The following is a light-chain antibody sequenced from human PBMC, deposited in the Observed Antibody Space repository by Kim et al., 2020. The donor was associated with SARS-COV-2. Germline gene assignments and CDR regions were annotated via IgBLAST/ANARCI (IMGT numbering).Light chain of an antibody. CDR3: QSYDNSLSVWV. CDR2: GNN. J-gene: IGLJ3*02. V-gene: IGLV1-40*01. Sequence: QMVTISCTGSSSNIVAGSDVHWYQQLPGTAPRLLIFGNNNRPSGVPDRFSGSKSGTSASLAITGLQAEDESAYYCQSYDNSLSVWVFGGGTQLTVL. CDR1: SSNIVAGSD.